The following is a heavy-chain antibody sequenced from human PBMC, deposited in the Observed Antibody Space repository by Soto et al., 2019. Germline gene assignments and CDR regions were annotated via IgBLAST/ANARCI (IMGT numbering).Heavy chain of an antibody. Sequence: SETLSLTCTVSGASISTGDYYWSWLRPAPGMGLEWIGYFYYSGSTNYNPSLKSRVTISVDTSKNQFSLKLSSVTAADTAVYYCAREYNWKGSAYYYYMDVWGKGTTVTVSS. J-gene: IGHJ6*03. CDR2: FYYSGST. CDR1: GASISTGDYY. CDR3: AREYNWKGSAYYYYMDV. V-gene: IGHV4-61*08. D-gene: IGHD1-20*01.